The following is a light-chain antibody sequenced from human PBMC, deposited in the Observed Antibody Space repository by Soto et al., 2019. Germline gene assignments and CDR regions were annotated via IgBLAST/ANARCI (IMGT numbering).Light chain of an antibody. CDR3: QQLNSYPRT. CDR1: QGISSY. Sequence: DIQLTQSPSFLSASVGDRVTITCRASQGISSYLAWYQQKPGKAPKLLIYAASTLQSGVPSRFSGSGSGTEFTLTISSLQPEDFATYYCQQLNSYPRTFGQGTKPEIK. V-gene: IGKV1-9*01. CDR2: AAS. J-gene: IGKJ2*02.